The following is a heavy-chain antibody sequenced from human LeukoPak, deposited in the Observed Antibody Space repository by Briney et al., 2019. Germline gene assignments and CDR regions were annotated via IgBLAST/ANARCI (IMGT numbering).Heavy chain of an antibody. V-gene: IGHV3-64*01. CDR1: GFTFSSYA. CDR3: ARVFNNRYNWNYGY. Sequence: PGGSLRLSCVASGFTFSSYAMHWVRQAPGKGLEYVSGVSSNGGSTDYASSVKGRFTISRDNSKNTLYLQMGSLRSEDTAVYYCARVFNNRYNWNYGYWGQGTLVTVSS. J-gene: IGHJ4*02. CDR2: VSSNGGST. D-gene: IGHD1-7*01.